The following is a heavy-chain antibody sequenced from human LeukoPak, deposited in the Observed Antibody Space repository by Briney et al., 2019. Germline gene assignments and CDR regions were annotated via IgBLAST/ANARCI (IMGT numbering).Heavy chain of an antibody. CDR3: ARRRWFGEPQRSYHYYGMDV. CDR1: GYTFTGYY. D-gene: IGHD3-10*01. J-gene: IGHJ6*02. V-gene: IGHV1-2*02. Sequence: ASVKVSCKASGYTFTGYYMHWVRQAPGQGLEWMGWINPNSGGTNYAQKFQGRVTMTRDTSISTAYMELSRLRSDDTAVYYCARRRWFGEPQRSYHYYGMDVWGQGTTVTVSS. CDR2: INPNSGGT.